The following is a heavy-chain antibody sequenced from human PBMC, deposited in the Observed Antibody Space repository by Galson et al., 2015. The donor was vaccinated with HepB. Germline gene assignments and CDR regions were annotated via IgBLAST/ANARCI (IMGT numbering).Heavy chain of an antibody. V-gene: IGHV1-24*01. Sequence: SVKVSCKVSGYTLTELSMHWVRQAPGKGLEWMGGFDPEDGETIYAQKFQGRVTMTEDTSTDTAYMELSSLRSEDTAVYYCATLRNYDILTGYRHAFDIWGQGTMVTVSS. CDR3: ATLRNYDILTGYRHAFDI. D-gene: IGHD3-9*01. CDR2: FDPEDGET. J-gene: IGHJ3*02. CDR1: GYTLTELS.